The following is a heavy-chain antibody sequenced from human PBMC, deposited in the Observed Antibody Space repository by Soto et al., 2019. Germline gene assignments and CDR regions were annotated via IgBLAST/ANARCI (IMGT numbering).Heavy chain of an antibody. CDR2: IYYSGST. D-gene: IGHD3-16*01. Sequence: SETLSLTCTVSGGSISSYYWSWIRQPPGKGLEWIGYIYYSGSTNYNPSLKSRVTISVDTSKNQFSLKLSSVTAADTAVYYCARVSITFGGVISFDYWGQGTLVTVSS. J-gene: IGHJ4*02. V-gene: IGHV4-59*01. CDR3: ARVSITFGGVISFDY. CDR1: GGSISSYY.